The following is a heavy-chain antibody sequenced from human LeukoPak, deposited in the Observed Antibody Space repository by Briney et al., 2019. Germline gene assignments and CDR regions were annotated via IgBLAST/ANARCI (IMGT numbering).Heavy chain of an antibody. J-gene: IGHJ4*02. V-gene: IGHV3-9*01. Sequence: GGSLRLSCAASGFTFDDYAMHWVRQAPGKGLEWVSGISWNSGSIGYADSVKGRFTISRDNAKNSLYLQMNSLRAEDTALYYCAKVSEGDWGQGTPVTVSS. CDR3: AKVSEGD. D-gene: IGHD1-14*01. CDR2: ISWNSGSI. CDR1: GFTFDDYA.